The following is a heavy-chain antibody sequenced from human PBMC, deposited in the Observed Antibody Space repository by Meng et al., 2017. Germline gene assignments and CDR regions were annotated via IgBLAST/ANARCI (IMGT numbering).Heavy chain of an antibody. CDR3: ARVRGYSNYGPNWFDP. J-gene: IGHJ5*02. CDR2: IIPIFGTA. D-gene: IGHD4-11*01. Sequence: QVELVQSGAEVKNPGSSVKVSFKASGGTFSSYAISWVRQAPGQGLEWMGGIIPIFGTANYAQKFQGRVTITADESTSTAYMELSSLRSEDTAVYYCARVRGYSNYGPNWFDPWGQGTLVTVSS. CDR1: GGTFSSYA. V-gene: IGHV1-69*01.